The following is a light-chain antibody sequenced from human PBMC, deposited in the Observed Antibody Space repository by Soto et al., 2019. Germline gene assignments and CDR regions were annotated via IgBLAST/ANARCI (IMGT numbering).Light chain of an antibody. CDR2: DAS. CDR3: QHRSNWPPT. CDR1: QSVDSY. Sequence: EIVLTQSPSTLSLSPGERATLSCGASQSVDSYLAWYQQKVGQAPRLLIHDASNRATGIPARFSGSGSGTDFTLTISRLEPEDFAVYYCQHRSNWPPTFGQGTKVDIK. V-gene: IGKV3-11*01. J-gene: IGKJ1*01.